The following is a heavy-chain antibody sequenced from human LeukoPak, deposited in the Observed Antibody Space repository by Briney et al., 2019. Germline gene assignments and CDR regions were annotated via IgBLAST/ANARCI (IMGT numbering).Heavy chain of an antibody. CDR2: ISAYNGNT. J-gene: IGHJ4*02. CDR3: ARDGDYDSSGYYFWC. D-gene: IGHD3-22*01. Sequence: ASVKVSCKASGYTFTSYGISWVRQAPGQGLEGMGWISAYNGNTNYAQKLQGRVTMTTDTSTSTAYMELRSLRSDDTAVYYCARDGDYDSSGYYFWCWGQGTLVTVSS. CDR1: GYTFTSYG. V-gene: IGHV1-18*01.